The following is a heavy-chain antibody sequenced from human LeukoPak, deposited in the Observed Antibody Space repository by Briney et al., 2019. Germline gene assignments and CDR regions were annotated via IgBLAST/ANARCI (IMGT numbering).Heavy chain of an antibody. Sequence: PSETLSLTCTVSGGSVSSSRYYWGWIRQPPGRGLEWIGSIYYSGGTYYNPSLKSRVTISVDTSKNQFSLKLSSVTAADTAVYYCARHGLWSGGNYYYGMDVWGQGTTVTVSS. CDR3: ARHGLWSGGNYYYGMDV. CDR1: GGSVSSSRYY. V-gene: IGHV4-39*01. D-gene: IGHD3-10*01. J-gene: IGHJ6*02. CDR2: IYYSGGT.